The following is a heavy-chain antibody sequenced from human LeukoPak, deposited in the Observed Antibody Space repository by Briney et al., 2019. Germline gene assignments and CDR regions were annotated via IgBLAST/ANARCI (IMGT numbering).Heavy chain of an antibody. Sequence: GGSLRLSCSASGFTFSTYGMHWVRQAPGKGLEWVSAISGSGGSTYYADSVKGRFTISRDNSKNTLHLQMNTLRAEDTAVYYCAKYLRSGSYYDYWGQGTLVTVSS. CDR2: ISGSGGST. CDR3: AKYLRSGSYYDY. V-gene: IGHV3-23*01. J-gene: IGHJ4*02. D-gene: IGHD1-26*01. CDR1: GFTFSTYG.